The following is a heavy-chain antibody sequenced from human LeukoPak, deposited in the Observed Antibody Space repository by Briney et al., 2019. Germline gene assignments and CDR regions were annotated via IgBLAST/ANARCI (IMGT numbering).Heavy chain of an antibody. Sequence: GGSLRLSCAASGFTFSNYWMVWVRRAPGKGPEWVANINQDGSQKQYVDSVKGRFTISRDNAKNSVFLQMNTVRVEDTAVYYCVRDTGSLYSIPGPRGQGTLVTVSS. CDR2: INQDGSQK. J-gene: IGHJ5*02. CDR3: VRDTGSLYSIPGP. D-gene: IGHD7-27*01. V-gene: IGHV3-7*01. CDR1: GFTFSNYW.